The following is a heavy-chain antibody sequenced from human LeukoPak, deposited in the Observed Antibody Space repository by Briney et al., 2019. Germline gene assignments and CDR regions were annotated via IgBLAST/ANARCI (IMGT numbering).Heavy chain of an antibody. V-gene: IGHV1-2*02. Sequence: ASVKVSCKASGYTFTGYYMHWVRQAPGQGLEWLRWINPNNDDTNYAQKFQGRVTMTRDTTISTAYLELSSLRSDDTAVYYCARDHRQLLVGRLFVYWGQGTLVTVSS. J-gene: IGHJ4*02. D-gene: IGHD1-1*01. CDR1: GYTFTGYY. CDR2: INPNNDDT. CDR3: ARDHRQLLVGRLFVY.